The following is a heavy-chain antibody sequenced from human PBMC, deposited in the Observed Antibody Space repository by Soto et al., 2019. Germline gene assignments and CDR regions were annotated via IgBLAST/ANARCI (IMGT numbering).Heavy chain of an antibody. J-gene: IGHJ4*02. CDR3: ARGTYFDY. Sequence: QVPLVQSGAEVKKPGASVKVSCKASGYSITNYIITWVRQAPGQGLEWMGWISAYNGNTDYAQKVQGRVSMTTDTSTSTAYMELTSLRSDDTAVYYCARGTYFDYWGQGTLVTVSS. CDR2: ISAYNGNT. CDR1: GYSITNYI. V-gene: IGHV1-18*01. D-gene: IGHD3-10*01.